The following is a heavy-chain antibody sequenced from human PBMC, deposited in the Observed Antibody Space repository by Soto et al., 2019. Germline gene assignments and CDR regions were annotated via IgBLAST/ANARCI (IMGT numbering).Heavy chain of an antibody. D-gene: IGHD3-10*01. Sequence: QVQLQESGPGLVKPSQTLSLTCTVSGGSISSGDYYWSWIRQPPGKGLEWIGYIYYSGSTYYNPSLKSLVTITVDTSKNQFSLKLSSVTAADTAVYYCARGDVMVRGVSSFDYWGQGTLVTVSS. CDR1: GGSISSGDYY. CDR3: ARGDVMVRGVSSFDY. J-gene: IGHJ4*02. V-gene: IGHV4-30-4*01. CDR2: IYYSGST.